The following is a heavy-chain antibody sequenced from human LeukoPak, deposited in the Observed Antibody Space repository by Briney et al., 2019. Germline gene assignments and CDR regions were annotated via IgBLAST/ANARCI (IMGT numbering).Heavy chain of an antibody. CDR3: XRXXSVEDTAWWFDP. D-gene: IGHD4-23*01. J-gene: IGHJ5*02. V-gene: IGHV1-46*01. Sequence: SVTXXCKASGYTFTSYYMHWVRQAPGQGLEWMGIINPSGGSTNYAQKFQGRVTMTRDKSTSTEYMEMSSLRAEDTAVYYCXRXXSVEDTAWWFDPWGQGTLVTVSS. CDR2: INPSGGST. CDR1: GYTFTSYY.